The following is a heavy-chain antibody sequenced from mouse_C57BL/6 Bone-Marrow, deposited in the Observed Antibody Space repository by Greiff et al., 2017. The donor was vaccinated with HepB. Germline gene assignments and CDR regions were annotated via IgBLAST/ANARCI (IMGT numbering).Heavy chain of an antibody. V-gene: IGHV1-55*01. CDR2: IYPGSGST. CDR3: ARGHYDYDEGVDY. Sequence: QVQLQQPGAELVKPGASVKMSCKASGYTFTSYWITWVKQRPGQGLEWIGDIYPGSGSTNYNEKFKRKATLTVDTSSSTAYMQLSSLTSEDSAVYYCARGHYDYDEGVDYWGQGTTLTVSS. J-gene: IGHJ2*01. CDR1: GYTFTSYW. D-gene: IGHD2-4*01.